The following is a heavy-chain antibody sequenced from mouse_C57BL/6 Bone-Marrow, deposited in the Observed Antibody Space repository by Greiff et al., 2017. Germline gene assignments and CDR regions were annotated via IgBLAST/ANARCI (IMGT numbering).Heavy chain of an antibody. CDR1: GYTFTNYW. Sequence: QVQLKQSGAELVRPGTSVKMSCKASGYTFTNYWIGWAKQRPGHGLEWIGDIYPGGGYTNYNEKFKGKATLTADKSSSTAYMQFSSLTSEDSDIYYCARDDGYSWFAYWGQGTLVTVSA. D-gene: IGHD2-3*01. CDR3: ARDDGYSWFAY. V-gene: IGHV1-63*01. J-gene: IGHJ3*01. CDR2: IYPGGGYT.